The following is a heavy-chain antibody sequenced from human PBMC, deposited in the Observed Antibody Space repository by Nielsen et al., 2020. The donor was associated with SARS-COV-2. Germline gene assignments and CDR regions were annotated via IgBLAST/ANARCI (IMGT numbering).Heavy chain of an antibody. D-gene: IGHD6-13*01. CDR3: ARDQSASLIAAAGTGFDP. CDR2: IYYSGST. Sequence: SETLSLTCTVSGGSISSGDYYWSWIRQPPGKGLEWIGYIYYSGSTYYNPSLKSRVTISVDTSKNQFSLKLSSVTAADTAVYYCARDQSASLIAAAGTGFDPWGQGTLVTVSS. CDR1: GGSISSGDYY. V-gene: IGHV4-30-4*01. J-gene: IGHJ5*02.